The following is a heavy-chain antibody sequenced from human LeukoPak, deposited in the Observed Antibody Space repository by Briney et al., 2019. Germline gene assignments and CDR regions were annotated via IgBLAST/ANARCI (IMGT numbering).Heavy chain of an antibody. J-gene: IGHJ5*02. CDR2: MNPNSGNT. CDR3: TRGPSRPWFDP. Sequence: ASVKVSCKASGYTFTSYDINWVRQATGQGLEWMGWMNPNSGNTGYAQKFQGRVTMTRDNSITTAYMELSSLRSEDTAVYYCTRGPSRPWFDPWGQGTQVTVSS. D-gene: IGHD2-2*01. CDR1: GYTFTSYD. V-gene: IGHV1-8*01.